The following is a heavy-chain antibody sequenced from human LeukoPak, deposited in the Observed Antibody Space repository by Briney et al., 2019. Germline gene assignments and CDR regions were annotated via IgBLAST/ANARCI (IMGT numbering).Heavy chain of an antibody. V-gene: IGHV1-2*02. CDR2: INPNSGGT. Sequence: ASVKVSCKASGYTFTGYYMHWVRQAPGQGLEWMGWINPNSGGTNYAQKFQGRVTMTRDTSISTAYMELSRLRSDDTAVYYCARDPLGISTLFDYWGQGTLVTVSS. D-gene: IGHD7-27*01. CDR3: ARDPLGISTLFDY. CDR1: GYTFTGYY. J-gene: IGHJ4*02.